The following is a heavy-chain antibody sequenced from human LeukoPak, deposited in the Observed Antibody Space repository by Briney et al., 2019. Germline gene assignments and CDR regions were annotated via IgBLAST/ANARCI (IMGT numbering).Heavy chain of an antibody. D-gene: IGHD3-22*01. V-gene: IGHV3-23*01. J-gene: IGHJ4*02. CDR1: GFTFNSDA. Sequence: GESLRLSCIGTGFTFNSDAMGWVRQAPGKGLEWVSGISGSGDSTYYADSVKGRFTISRDNSKNTLYLQMNSLRVEDTAVYYCARGLNSYDSSGYYFIWGQGTLVTVSS. CDR3: ARGLNSYDSSGYYFI. CDR2: ISGSGDST.